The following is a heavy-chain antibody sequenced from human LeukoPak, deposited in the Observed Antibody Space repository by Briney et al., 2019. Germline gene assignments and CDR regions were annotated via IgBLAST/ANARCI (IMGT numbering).Heavy chain of an antibody. V-gene: IGHV3-23*01. D-gene: IGHD2-15*01. J-gene: IGHJ4*02. CDR2: ISGSGGST. CDR1: GFTFSSYG. CDR3: ARVRDDYSPILDS. Sequence: GGSLRLSCAAAGFTFSSYGMHWVRQAPGKGLEWVSAISGSGGSTYYADSVKGRFTISRDNSKNTLYLQMNSLRAEDTAVYYCARVRDDYSPILDSWGQGTLVTVSS.